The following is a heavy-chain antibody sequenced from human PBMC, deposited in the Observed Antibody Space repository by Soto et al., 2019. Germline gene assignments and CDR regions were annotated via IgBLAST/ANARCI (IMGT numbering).Heavy chain of an antibody. CDR1: GFTFSSYA. Sequence: PGGSLRLSCAASGFTFSSYAMSWVRQAPGKGLEWVSAISGSGGSTYYADSVKGRFTIPRDNSKNTLYLQMNSLRAEDTAVYYCHSTRAFYDAFDIWGQGTMVTVS. D-gene: IGHD2-2*01. CDR2: ISGSGGST. V-gene: IGHV3-23*01. J-gene: IGHJ3*02. CDR3: HSTRAFYDAFDI.